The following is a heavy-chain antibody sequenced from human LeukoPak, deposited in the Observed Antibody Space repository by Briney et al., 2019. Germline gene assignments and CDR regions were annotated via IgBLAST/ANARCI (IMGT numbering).Heavy chain of an antibody. J-gene: IGHJ3*01. Sequence: SETLSLTCAVYGGSFSGYDWSWIRQPPGKGLEWIGEINHSGSTNYNPSLKSRVTISVDTSKKQFSLELSSVTAADTAVYYCARGGRQQLVRTHDGFDVWGQGTLVTVSS. CDR2: INHSGST. D-gene: IGHD6-13*01. CDR3: ARGGRQQLVRTHDGFDV. V-gene: IGHV4-34*01. CDR1: GGSFSGYD.